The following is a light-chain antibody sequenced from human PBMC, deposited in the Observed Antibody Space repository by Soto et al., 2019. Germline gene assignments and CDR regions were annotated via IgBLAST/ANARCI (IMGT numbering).Light chain of an antibody. V-gene: IGLV2-8*01. CDR1: SSDVGGYNY. Sequence: QSALTQPPSASGSPGQSVAVSCTGTSSDVGGYNYFSWYQQHPGKAPKLMIYEVNKRPSGVPDRFSGSKSGNTAFLTVSGLHAEDEADYYCSSYAGSSNVFGTGTKLTVL. CDR2: EVN. CDR3: SSYAGSSNV. J-gene: IGLJ1*01.